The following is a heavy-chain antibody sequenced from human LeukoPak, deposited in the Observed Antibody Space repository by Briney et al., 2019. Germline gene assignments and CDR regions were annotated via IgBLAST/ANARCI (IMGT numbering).Heavy chain of an antibody. Sequence: GASVKVSCKASGDTFTDYYMHWVRQAPGQGLEWMGWIHPNSGGTDYLQKFQGRVTMTRDTSISTAYMELNRLRSDDTAVYYCVRDLVVTAILDFDYWGQGTLVTVSS. J-gene: IGHJ4*02. D-gene: IGHD2-21*02. CDR1: GDTFTDYY. CDR3: VRDLVVTAILDFDY. CDR2: IHPNSGGT. V-gene: IGHV1-2*02.